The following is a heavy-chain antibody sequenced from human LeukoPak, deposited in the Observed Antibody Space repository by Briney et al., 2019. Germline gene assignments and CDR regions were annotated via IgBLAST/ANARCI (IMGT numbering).Heavy chain of an antibody. CDR2: IYYSGST. CDR3: ARGSSNNYYGGFDY. V-gene: IGHV4-59*08. Sequence: SETLSLTCTVSGGSISSYYWSWIRQPPGKGLEWIGYIYYSGSTYYNPPLKSRLTISVDTSKNQFSLRLSSVTAADTAVYYCARGSSNNYYGGFDYWGQGALVTVSS. J-gene: IGHJ4*02. CDR1: GGSISSYY. D-gene: IGHD3-22*01.